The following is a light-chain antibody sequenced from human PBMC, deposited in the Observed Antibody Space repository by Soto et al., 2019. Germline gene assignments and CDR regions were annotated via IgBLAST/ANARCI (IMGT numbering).Light chain of an antibody. CDR3: QQRSNWPPYT. V-gene: IGKV3-11*01. CDR2: DAS. CDR1: QSVSSY. Sequence: EIVLTQSPATLSLSPGERATLSCRASQSVSSYLAWYQQKPGQAPRLLIYDASNRATGIPARFSGSGSGTDFTLTLSSLETEDFAVYYCQQRSNWPPYTFGQGTKLEMK. J-gene: IGKJ2*01.